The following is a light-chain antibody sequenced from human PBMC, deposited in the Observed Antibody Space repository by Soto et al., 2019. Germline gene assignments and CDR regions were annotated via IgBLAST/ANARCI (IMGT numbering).Light chain of an antibody. CDR1: SSNIGRNT. J-gene: IGLJ3*02. Sequence: QSVLTQPPSASGTPVQRVTISCSGSSSNIGRNTVNWYQQLPGTAPKLLIYSNNVRPSGVPDRFSGSNSGTSASLAISGLQSEDEADYYCAAWDDSLNGWVFGGGTKLTVL. CDR2: SNN. V-gene: IGLV1-44*01. CDR3: AAWDDSLNGWV.